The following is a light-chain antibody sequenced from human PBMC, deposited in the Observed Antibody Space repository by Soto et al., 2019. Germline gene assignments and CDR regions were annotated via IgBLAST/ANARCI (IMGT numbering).Light chain of an antibody. CDR2: GAS. J-gene: IGKJ3*01. CDR1: QSVSNNY. V-gene: IGKV3D-20*02. Sequence: VITQSPAILSVSPGESSTLSCRASQSVSNNYLAWYQQKPGQAPRLLIYGASNRATGIPDRFSGSGSGTDVTLTISSLEHEDFAVYYCQQRSKWPFTFGPGTTGDIK. CDR3: QQRSKWPFT.